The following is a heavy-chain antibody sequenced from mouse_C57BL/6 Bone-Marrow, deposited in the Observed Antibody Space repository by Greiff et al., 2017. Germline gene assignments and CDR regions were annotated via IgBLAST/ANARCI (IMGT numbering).Heavy chain of an antibody. V-gene: IGHV14-1*01. Sequence: VQLQQSGAELVRPGASVKLSCTASGFNIKDYYMHWVKQRPEQGLEWIGRIDPEDGDTGYAPKFQGKATMTAVPSYNTAYLQLSSLTSEDTAVYYCTIWGPYGYDLDYWGQGTTLTVSS. CDR3: TIWGPYGYDLDY. D-gene: IGHD2-2*01. CDR2: IDPEDGDT. J-gene: IGHJ2*01. CDR1: GFNIKDYY.